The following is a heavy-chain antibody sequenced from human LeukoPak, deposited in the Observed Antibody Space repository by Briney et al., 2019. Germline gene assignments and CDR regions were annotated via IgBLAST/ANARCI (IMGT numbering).Heavy chain of an antibody. V-gene: IGHV4-4*02. CDR3: ARAVVPAAIVDY. CDR2: IYHSGSA. D-gene: IGHD2-2*02. Sequence: PSETLSLTCAVSGGSISSSNWWSWVRQPPGKGLEWIGEIYHSGSANYNPSLKSRVTISVDKSKNQFSLKLSSVTAADTAVYYCARAVVPAAIVDYWGQGTLVTVSS. J-gene: IGHJ4*02. CDR1: GGSISSSNW.